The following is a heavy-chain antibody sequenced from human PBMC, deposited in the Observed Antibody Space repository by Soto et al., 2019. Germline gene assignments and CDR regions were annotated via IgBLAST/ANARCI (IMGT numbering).Heavy chain of an antibody. Sequence: PSETLSLTCTVSGGSISSGGYYWSWIRQHPGKGLEWIGYIYYSGSTYYNPSLKSRVTISVDTSKNQFSLKLSTVTAADTAVYYCARERCSGGSCYPREPYYYYYYYMDVWGKGTTVTVSS. CDR2: IYYSGST. J-gene: IGHJ6*03. V-gene: IGHV4-31*03. CDR1: GGSISSGGYY. CDR3: ARERCSGGSCYPREPYYYYYYYMDV. D-gene: IGHD2-15*01.